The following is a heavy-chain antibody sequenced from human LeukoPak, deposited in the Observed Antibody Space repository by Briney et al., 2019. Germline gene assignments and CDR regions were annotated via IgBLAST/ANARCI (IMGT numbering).Heavy chain of an antibody. J-gene: IGHJ5*02. D-gene: IGHD1-1*01. V-gene: IGHV4-39*07. CDR3: ARRKGYVGWFDP. Sequence: SETLSLTCTVSGGSVSNSSYYWGWIRQPPGRGLDWIGSIYYSGSTFYNPSLKSRIIISVDTSKNQFSLKLSSVTAADTAVYYCARRKGYVGWFDPWGQGTLVTVSS. CDR2: IYYSGST. CDR1: GGSVSNSSYY.